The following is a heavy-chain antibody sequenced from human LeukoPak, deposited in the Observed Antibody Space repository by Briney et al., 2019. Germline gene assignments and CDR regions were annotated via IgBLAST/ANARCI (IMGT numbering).Heavy chain of an antibody. Sequence: PSETLSLTCAVYGGSFSGYYWSWIRQPPGKGLEWVGEINHSGSTNYNPSLKSRVTISVDTSKNQFSLKLSSVTAADTAVYYCASTGYCSSTSCRKNFDYWGQGTLVTVSS. CDR3: ASTGYCSSTSCRKNFDY. V-gene: IGHV4-34*01. CDR1: GGSFSGYY. J-gene: IGHJ4*02. D-gene: IGHD2-2*01. CDR2: INHSGST.